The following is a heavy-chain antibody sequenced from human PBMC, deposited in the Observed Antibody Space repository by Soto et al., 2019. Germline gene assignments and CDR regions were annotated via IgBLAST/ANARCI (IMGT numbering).Heavy chain of an antibody. J-gene: IGHJ4*02. CDR3: ARDLGVGAASDY. V-gene: IGHV1-8*01. CDR2: MNPNSGNT. CDR1: GYTFTSYD. Sequence: ASVKASCKASGYTFTSYDINWVRQATGQGLEWMGWMNPNSGNTGYAQKFQGRVTMTRNTSISTAYMELSSLRSEDTAVYYCARDLGVGAASDYWGQGTLVTVSS. D-gene: IGHD1-26*01.